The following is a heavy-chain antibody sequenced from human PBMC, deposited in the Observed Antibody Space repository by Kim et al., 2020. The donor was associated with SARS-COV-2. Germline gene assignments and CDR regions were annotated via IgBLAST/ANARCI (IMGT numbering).Heavy chain of an antibody. CDR2: ISGSGGST. CDR3: AKDWAPLYYYDSSGYWYYFDY. V-gene: IGHV3-23*01. D-gene: IGHD3-22*01. J-gene: IGHJ4*02. Sequence: GGSLRLSCAASGFTFSSYAMSWVRQAPGKGLEWVSAISGSGGSTYYADSVKGRFTISRDNSKNTLYLHMNSLRAEDTAVYYCAKDWAPLYYYDSSGYWYYFDYWGQGTLVTVSS. CDR1: GFTFSSYA.